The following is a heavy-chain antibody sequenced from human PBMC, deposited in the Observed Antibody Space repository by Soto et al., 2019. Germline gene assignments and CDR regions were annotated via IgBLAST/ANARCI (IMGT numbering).Heavy chain of an antibody. CDR3: AKLRSTKNYYGMDV. CDR1: GFTFSSYA. V-gene: IGHV3-23*01. Sequence: EVQLLESGGGLVQPGGSLRLSCAASGFTFSSYAMSWVRQAPGKGLEWVSVISGSGGSTYNADSVKGRFTISRDNSNDTLYLQMSSLRADDTAVYYCAKLRSTKNYYGMDVWGQGTTVTVSS. D-gene: IGHD6-13*01. CDR2: ISGSGGST. J-gene: IGHJ6*02.